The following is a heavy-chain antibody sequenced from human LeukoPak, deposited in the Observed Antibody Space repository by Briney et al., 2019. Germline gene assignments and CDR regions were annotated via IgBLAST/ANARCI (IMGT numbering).Heavy chain of an antibody. CDR3: ARVTGYVIEDNFDY. CDR1: GGSISSYY. J-gene: IGHJ4*02. V-gene: IGHV4-59*01. CDR2: IYYSGST. Sequence: SETLSLTCSVSGGSISSYYWSWIRQPPGKGLEWVGYIYYSGSTNYNPSLKSRVTITVDTSKNQFSLKLSSVTAADTAVYYCARVTGYVIEDNFDYWGQGTLVTVSS. D-gene: IGHD2-15*01.